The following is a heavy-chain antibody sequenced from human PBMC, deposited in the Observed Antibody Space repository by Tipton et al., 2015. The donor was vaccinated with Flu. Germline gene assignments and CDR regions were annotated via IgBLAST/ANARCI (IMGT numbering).Heavy chain of an antibody. CDR3: ARGSGYAGDY. CDR2: VSLYNGDT. CDR1: GFFFDNFG. J-gene: IGHJ4*02. D-gene: IGHD5-12*01. V-gene: IGHV1-18*01. Sequence: QSGAEVKKPGASVKVSCKASGFFFDNFGINWMRQAPGQGLEWMGWVSLYNGDTRYSQNVQGRVAMTTDTSTGTAYMELRNLRSDDTAVYYCARGSGYAGDYWGQGTLVTVS.